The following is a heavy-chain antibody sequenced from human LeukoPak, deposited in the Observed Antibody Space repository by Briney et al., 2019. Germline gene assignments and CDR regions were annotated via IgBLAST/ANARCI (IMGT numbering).Heavy chain of an antibody. Sequence: ASVKVSCKASGYTFTSYDINWVRQATGQGPEWMGWVNPNSGNTGYAQKFQGRVTMTRDTSISTAYMELSSLRPDDTAVYFCAREGGRMPAKDYFDNWGQGTLVTVSS. V-gene: IGHV1-8*02. CDR3: AREGGRMPAKDYFDN. CDR1: GYTFTSYD. J-gene: IGHJ4*02. CDR2: VNPNSGNT. D-gene: IGHD2-15*01.